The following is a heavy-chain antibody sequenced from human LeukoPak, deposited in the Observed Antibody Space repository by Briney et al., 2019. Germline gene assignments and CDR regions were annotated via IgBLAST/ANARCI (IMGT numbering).Heavy chain of an antibody. J-gene: IGHJ4*02. CDR2: IYYSGST. V-gene: IGHV4-59*01. CDR3: ARDYDSSGYTDY. Sequence: SETLSLTCTVSGGSISSYYWRWIRQPPGKGLEWIGYIYYSGSTNYNPSLKSRVTISVDTSKNQFSLKLSSVTAADTAVYYCARDYDSSGYTDYWGQGTLVTVSS. CDR1: GGSISSYY. D-gene: IGHD3-22*01.